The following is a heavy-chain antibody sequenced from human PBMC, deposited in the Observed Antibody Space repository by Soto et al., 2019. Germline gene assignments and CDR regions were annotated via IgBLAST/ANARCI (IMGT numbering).Heavy chain of an antibody. CDR1: GYSFTSYW. CDR3: ARNPRLYSSGRLKGMDV. CDR2: IYPGDSDT. Sequence: GESLKISCNGSGYSFTSYWIGWVRQMPGKGLEWMGIIYPGDSDTRYSPSFQGQVTISADESISTAYLQWSSLKASDTAMYYCARNPRLYSSGRLKGMDVWGKGTTVTVSS. J-gene: IGHJ6*04. D-gene: IGHD6-19*01. V-gene: IGHV5-51*01.